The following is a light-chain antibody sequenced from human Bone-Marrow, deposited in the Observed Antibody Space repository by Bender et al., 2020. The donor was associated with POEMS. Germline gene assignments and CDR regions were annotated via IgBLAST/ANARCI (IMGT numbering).Light chain of an antibody. Sequence: FTLTQPHSVSESPGKTVTISCTRSSGNIASNFVQWYQQRPGSSPTTVIYEDNQRPSGVPDRFSGSIDSSSNSASLTISGLRTEEEADYYCQSYDSSNRHVVFGGGTRLTVL. V-gene: IGLV6-57*01. CDR2: EDN. CDR1: SGNIASNF. CDR3: QSYDSSNRHVV. J-gene: IGLJ2*01.